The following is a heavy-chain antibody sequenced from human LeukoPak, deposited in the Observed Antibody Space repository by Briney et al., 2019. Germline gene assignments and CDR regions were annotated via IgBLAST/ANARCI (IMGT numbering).Heavy chain of an antibody. CDR1: GSTFSSSW. CDR2: IKSEGSST. J-gene: IGHJ4*02. V-gene: IGHV3-74*01. CDR3: ARGYYSSSRFDS. Sequence: PGGSLRLSCAASGSTFSSSWMHWVRQAPGKGLVWVSRIKSEGSSTSYADSVKGRFTISRDNAENTLYMRMNSLRPEDTAVYYCARGYYSSSRFDSWGQGTLVTVSS. D-gene: IGHD6-13*01.